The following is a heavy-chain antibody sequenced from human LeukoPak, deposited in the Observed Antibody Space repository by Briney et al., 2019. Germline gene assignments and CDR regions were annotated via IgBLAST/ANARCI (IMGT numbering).Heavy chain of an antibody. V-gene: IGHV4-34*01. CDR1: GGSFSGYY. D-gene: IGHD3-16*02. J-gene: IGHJ6*04. CDR2: INHSGST. Sequence: SETLSLTCAVYGGSFSGYYWSWIRQPPGKGLEWIGEINHSGSTNYNPSLKSRVTISVDTSKNQFSLKLSSVTAADTAVYYCARVRVINSYYYGMDVWGKGTTVTVSS. CDR3: ARVRVINSYYYGMDV.